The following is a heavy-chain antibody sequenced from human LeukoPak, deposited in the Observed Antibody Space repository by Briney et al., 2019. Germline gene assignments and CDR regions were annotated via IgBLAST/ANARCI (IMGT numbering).Heavy chain of an antibody. D-gene: IGHD1-26*01. CDR1: GFTFSSYG. CDR2: ISYDGSNK. CDR3: ARARRREQPPFDY. J-gene: IGHJ4*02. V-gene: IGHV3-30*03. Sequence: PGGSLRLSCAASGFTFSSYGMHWVRQAPGKGLEWVAVISYDGSNKYYADSVKGRFTISRDNSKNTLYLQMNSLRAEDTAVYYCARARRREQPPFDYWGQGTLVTVSS.